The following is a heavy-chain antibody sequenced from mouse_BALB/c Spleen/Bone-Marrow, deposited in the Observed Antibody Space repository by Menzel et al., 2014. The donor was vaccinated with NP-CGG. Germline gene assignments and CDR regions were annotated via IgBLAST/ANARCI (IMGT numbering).Heavy chain of an antibody. V-gene: IGHV5-9-3*01. CDR2: ISSGGSCT. CDR3: ARHREVRPFAY. D-gene: IGHD2-14*01. J-gene: IGHJ3*01. Sequence: VQLQESGGGLVKPGGSLKLSCAASGFTFSSYAMSWVRQTPEKRLEWVATISSGGSCTYYPDSVKGRFTISRDNAKNTLYLQMSSLRSEDTAMYYCARHREVRPFAYWGQGTLVTVSA. CDR1: GFTFSSYA.